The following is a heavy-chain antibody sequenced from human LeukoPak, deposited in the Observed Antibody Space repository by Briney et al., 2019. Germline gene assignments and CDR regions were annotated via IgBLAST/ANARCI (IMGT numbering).Heavy chain of an antibody. V-gene: IGHV1-46*01. CDR2: INPSGGST. CDR1: GYTFTSYY. Sequence: ASVKVSCKASGYTFTSYYMHWVRQAPGQGLEWMGIINPSGGSTSYAQKFQGRVTMTRDTSTSTVYMELSSLRSEDTAVYYWARTIEGGDAFDIWGQGTMVTVSS. D-gene: IGHD1-26*01. J-gene: IGHJ3*02. CDR3: ARTIEGGDAFDI.